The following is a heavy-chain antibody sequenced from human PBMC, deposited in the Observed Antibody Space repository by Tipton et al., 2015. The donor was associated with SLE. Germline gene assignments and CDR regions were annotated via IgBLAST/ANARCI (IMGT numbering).Heavy chain of an antibody. CDR1: GGSISSGSYH. D-gene: IGHD6-13*01. V-gene: IGHV4-61*09. J-gene: IGHJ4*02. CDR2: IYTSGTT. CDR3: ARDLTSRWYFY. Sequence: LRLSCTVSGGSISSGSYHWSWIRQPAGKELEWIGHIYTSGTTSYNPSLKSRVTISTDTSKNQFYLNLNSVTAADTAVYYCARDLTSRWYFYWGQGTLVTVSS.